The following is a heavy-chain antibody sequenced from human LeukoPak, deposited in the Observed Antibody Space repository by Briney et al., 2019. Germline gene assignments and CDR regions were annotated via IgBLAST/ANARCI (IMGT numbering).Heavy chain of an antibody. CDR1: GFTFSSYA. D-gene: IGHD6-19*01. V-gene: IGHV3-30-3*01. CDR3: ARDSSSGWYLDY. CDR2: ISYDGSNK. J-gene: IGHJ4*02. Sequence: GGSLRLSCAASGFTFSSYAMHWVRQAPGKGLEWVAVISYDGSNKYYADSVKGRFTISRDNSKNTLYLQMNSLRAEDTAVYYCARDSSSGWYLDYWGQGTLVTVSS.